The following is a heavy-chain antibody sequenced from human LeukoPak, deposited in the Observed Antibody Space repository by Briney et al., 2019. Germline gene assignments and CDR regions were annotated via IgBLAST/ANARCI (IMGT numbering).Heavy chain of an antibody. Sequence: GGSLRLSCAASGFTFSSYGMSWVRQAPGKGLEWVSAISGSGGSTYYADSVKGRFTISRDNSKNTLYLQMNSLRAEDTAVYYCARDPSGSYMREYYFDYWGQGTLVTVSS. CDR1: GFTFSSYG. CDR2: ISGSGGST. V-gene: IGHV3-23*01. D-gene: IGHD1-26*01. J-gene: IGHJ4*02. CDR3: ARDPSGSYMREYYFDY.